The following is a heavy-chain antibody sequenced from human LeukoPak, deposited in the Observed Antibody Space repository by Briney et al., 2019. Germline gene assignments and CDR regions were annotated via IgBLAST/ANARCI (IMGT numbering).Heavy chain of an antibody. CDR3: ARDRSAVAGTNYFDY. CDR2: ISSGGSTI. CDR1: GFTFSSYA. J-gene: IGHJ4*02. D-gene: IGHD6-19*01. Sequence: GGSLRLSCAASGFTFSSYAMSWVRQAPGKGLEWISYISSGGSTIHYADSVKGRFTISRDNAKNSLYLQMSSLRAEDTAVYYCARDRSAVAGTNYFDYWGQGTLVTVFS. V-gene: IGHV3-48*03.